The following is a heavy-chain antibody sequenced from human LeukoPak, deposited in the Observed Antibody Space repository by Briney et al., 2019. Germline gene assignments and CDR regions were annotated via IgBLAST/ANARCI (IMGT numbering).Heavy chain of an antibody. V-gene: IGHV3-30*18. D-gene: IGHD6-19*01. J-gene: IGHJ4*02. Sequence: GGSLRLSCAASGLSFDSSGMHWVRQAPGKGLEWVAVISYDGKNKYYADSVRGRFTVSRDNSMNTLYLQMNSLRTEDTAEYYCAKNGYSSGWYMYYFDYWGQGALVTVSS. CDR2: ISYDGKNK. CDR1: GLSFDSSG. CDR3: AKNGYSSGWYMYYFDY.